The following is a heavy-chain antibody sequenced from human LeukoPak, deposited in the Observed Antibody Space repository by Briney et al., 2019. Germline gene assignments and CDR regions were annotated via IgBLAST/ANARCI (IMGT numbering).Heavy chain of an antibody. D-gene: IGHD3-22*01. CDR2: MNPNSGNT. Sequence: ASVKVSCKASGYTFTSYDINWVRQATGQGREWMGWMNPNSGNTGYAQKFQGRVTITRNTSISTAYMELSSLRSEDTAVYYCARGLNYYDSSGYYESPYAFDIWGQGTMVTVSS. CDR1: GYTFTSYD. J-gene: IGHJ3*02. V-gene: IGHV1-8*03. CDR3: ARGLNYYDSSGYYESPYAFDI.